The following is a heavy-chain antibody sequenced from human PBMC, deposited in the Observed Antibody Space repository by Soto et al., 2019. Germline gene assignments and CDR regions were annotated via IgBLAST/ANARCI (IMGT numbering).Heavy chain of an antibody. CDR1: GFTFYRVS. V-gene: IGHV3-21*01. J-gene: IGHJ4*02. CDR2: ISSGSSDT. Sequence: GGSLRLSCEASGFTFYRVSMSKDRQDPGKGLEWVASISSGSSDTWYADSVKGRFNVARDNAQNSLFLQMNTLRPEDTAMYNCARVDYWGAGTQVTVSS. CDR3: ARVDY.